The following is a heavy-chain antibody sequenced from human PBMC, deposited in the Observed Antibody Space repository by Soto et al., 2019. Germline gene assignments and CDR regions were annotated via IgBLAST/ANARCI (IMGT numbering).Heavy chain of an antibody. V-gene: IGHV3-11*01. D-gene: IGHD1-26*01. J-gene: IGHJ5*02. CDR3: ATGGIYYEA. CDR1: GFAVRHNY. Sequence: QVHLVESEGGLVKPGGSLRLSCTVSGFAVRHNYLTWIRQAPGKGLEWLSYISTSGSPAYYADSVKGRFTISTDNAKKSLYLQMDSLRAEDTGVYYCATGGIYYEAWGQGTLVTVSS. CDR2: ISTSGSPA.